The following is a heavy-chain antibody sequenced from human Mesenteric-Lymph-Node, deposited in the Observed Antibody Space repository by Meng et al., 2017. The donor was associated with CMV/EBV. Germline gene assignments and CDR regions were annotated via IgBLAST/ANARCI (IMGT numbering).Heavy chain of an antibody. CDR3: ARTGGYSSSWVGY. J-gene: IGHJ4*02. CDR2: IYSGGSGT. CDR1: GFSFSSYA. V-gene: IGHV3-23*03. Sequence: GESLKISCAASGFSFSSYAMSWVRQAPGKGLEWVSVIYSGGSGTYYADSVKGRFTISRDDSKNTLYLQMNSLRVEDTAVYYCARTGGYSSSWVGYWGQGTLVTVSS. D-gene: IGHD6-13*01.